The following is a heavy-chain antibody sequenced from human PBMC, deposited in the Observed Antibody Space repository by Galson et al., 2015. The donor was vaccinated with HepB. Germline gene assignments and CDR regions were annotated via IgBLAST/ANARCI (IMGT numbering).Heavy chain of an antibody. Sequence: SLRLSCAASGFTLSSYGMSWVRQAPGKGLEWVSVISGGGVSTYYADSVKGRFTISRDNSKNTLYLQMSSLRAEDTAVYYCAKVGAGCYDYWGQGTLVTVSS. CDR1: GFTLSSYG. J-gene: IGHJ4*02. D-gene: IGHD2-15*01. CDR3: AKVGAGCYDY. CDR2: ISGGGVST. V-gene: IGHV3-23*01.